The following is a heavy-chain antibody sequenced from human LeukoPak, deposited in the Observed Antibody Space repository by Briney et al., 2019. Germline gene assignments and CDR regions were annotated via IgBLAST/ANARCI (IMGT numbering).Heavy chain of an antibody. CDR1: GGSISGYY. V-gene: IGHV4-59*08. J-gene: IGHJ4*02. CDR3: ARHRLSGSTVTFFDI. Sequence: PSETLSLTCTVSGGSISGYYWSWIRQPPGKGLEWIGFISHSGSAYYNTSLNSRVTISLDTSKNQFSLILRSVTATNTAIYYCARHRLSGSTVTFFDIWGQGTLVTVSS. CDR2: ISHSGSA. D-gene: IGHD4-17*01.